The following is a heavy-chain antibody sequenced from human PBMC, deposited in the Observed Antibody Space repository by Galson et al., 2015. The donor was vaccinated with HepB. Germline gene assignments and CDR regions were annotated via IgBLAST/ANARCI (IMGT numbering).Heavy chain of an antibody. CDR3: ARVLNSSGYYRRYYFDY. CDR1: GGSFSGYY. D-gene: IGHD3-22*01. J-gene: IGHJ4*02. V-gene: IGHV4-34*01. CDR2: IYHSGST. Sequence: SETLSLTCAVYGGSFSGYYWSWIRQPPGKGLEWIGEIYHSGSTNYNPSLKSRVTISVDKSKNQFSLKLSSVTAADTAVYYCARVLNSSGYYRRYYFDYWGQGTLVTVSS.